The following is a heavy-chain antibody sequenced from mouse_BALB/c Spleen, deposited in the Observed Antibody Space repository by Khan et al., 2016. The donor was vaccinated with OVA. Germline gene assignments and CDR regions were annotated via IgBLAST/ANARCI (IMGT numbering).Heavy chain of an antibody. J-gene: IGHJ3*01. V-gene: IGHV1S29*02. CDR1: GYTFTDYN. D-gene: IGHD1-2*01. CDR2: FLPNSGGS. Sequence: EVQLEESGPEVVKPGASVKISCKASGYTFTDYNLDWVRQRHGQSLEWIGYFLPNSGGSGYNQKFKTKATLNVDISSRTAYMDFRSMTAADSAGFYCGRSSYGSFAFWGQGTLVTVSA. CDR3: GRSSYGSFAF.